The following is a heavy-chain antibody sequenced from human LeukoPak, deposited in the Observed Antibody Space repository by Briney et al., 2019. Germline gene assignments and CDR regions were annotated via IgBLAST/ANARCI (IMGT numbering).Heavy chain of an antibody. D-gene: IGHD5-18*01. CDR2: ISSSGSTI. V-gene: IGHV3-11*01. Sequence: GGSLRLSCAASGFTFSDYYMSWIRQAPGKGLEWVSYISSSGSTIYYADSVKGRFTISRDNTKNSLYLQMNSLRAEDMALYYCAKDMIQLPKITSHFDAFDIWGQGTMVTVSS. J-gene: IGHJ3*02. CDR1: GFTFSDYY. CDR3: AKDMIQLPKITSHFDAFDI.